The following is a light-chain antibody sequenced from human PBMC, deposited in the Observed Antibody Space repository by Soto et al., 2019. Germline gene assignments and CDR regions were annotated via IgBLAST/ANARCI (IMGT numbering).Light chain of an antibody. V-gene: IGKV3-15*01. CDR2: RAS. Sequence: EIVMTQSPATLSVSPGERATLSCRASQSVSSNLAWYQQKPGQAPTLLLYRASARAAGVPPRFSGSGCGTEFILTTSSLQSEELSVYYCQQYNNWSPNTFGQGTQVDIK. CDR3: QQYNNWSPNT. J-gene: IGKJ5*01. CDR1: QSVSSN.